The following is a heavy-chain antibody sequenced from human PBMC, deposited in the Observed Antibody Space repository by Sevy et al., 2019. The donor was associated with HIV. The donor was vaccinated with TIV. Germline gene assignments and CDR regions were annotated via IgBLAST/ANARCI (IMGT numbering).Heavy chain of an antibody. CDR1: GFTFSSYW. CDR2: IKQDGSEK. J-gene: IGHJ4*02. CDR3: AREPIMITFGGVIVYFDY. Sequence: GGSLRLSCAASGFTFSSYWMSWVRQAPGKGLEWVANIKQDGSEKYYVDSVKGRFTISRDNAKNSLYLQMNSLRVEDTAVYYCAREPIMITFGGVIVYFDYWGQGTLVTVSS. V-gene: IGHV3-7*01. D-gene: IGHD3-16*02.